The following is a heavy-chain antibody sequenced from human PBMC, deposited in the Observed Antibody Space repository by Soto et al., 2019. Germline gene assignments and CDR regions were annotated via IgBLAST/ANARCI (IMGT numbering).Heavy chain of an antibody. V-gene: IGHV4-59*08. CDR1: GCSIRDYY. CDR2: IYYTGTT. D-gene: IGHD3-22*01. J-gene: IGHJ5*02. Sequence: SETLSLTCTVSGCSIRDYYWGWIRQSPGKGLEWIGYIYYTGTTKYNPSLKSRVTISVDSSKNQFSLKLDSVTAADTAVYYCARLGGYYQAFDPWGQGTLVSVPS. CDR3: ARLGGYYQAFDP.